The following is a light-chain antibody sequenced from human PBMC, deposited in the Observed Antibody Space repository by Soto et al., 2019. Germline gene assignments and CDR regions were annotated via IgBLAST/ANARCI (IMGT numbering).Light chain of an antibody. J-gene: IGLJ1*01. CDR1: RSDIGGYKY. CDR3: SSYTSSSSVYV. V-gene: IGLV2-14*01. Sequence: QSALTQPASVSGSPGQSITISCTGSRSDIGGYKYVSWYQQLPGKAPKLLIYEVSVRPSGITDRFSGSKSGITASLTISGLQSEDEAVYYCSSYTSSSSVYVFGSGTKLTVL. CDR2: EVS.